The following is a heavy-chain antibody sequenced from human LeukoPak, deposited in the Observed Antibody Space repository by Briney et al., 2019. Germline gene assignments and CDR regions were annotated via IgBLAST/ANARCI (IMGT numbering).Heavy chain of an antibody. CDR3: AREPSQMATICYFDY. D-gene: IGHD5-24*01. CDR1: GGSISSSNW. CDR2: IYHSGST. J-gene: IGHJ4*02. V-gene: IGHV4-4*02. Sequence: SGTLSLTCAVSGGSISSSNWWSWVRQPPGKGLEWIGEIYHSGSTNYNPSLKSRVTISVDKSKNQFSLKLSSVTAADTAVYYCAREPSQMATICYFDYWGQGTLVTVSS.